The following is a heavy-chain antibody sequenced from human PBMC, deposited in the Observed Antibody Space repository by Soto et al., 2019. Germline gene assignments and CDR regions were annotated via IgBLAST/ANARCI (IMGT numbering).Heavy chain of an antibody. V-gene: IGHV3-43*01. CDR2: ISWDGGST. CDR3: AKDRVDSSGYYPHYDAFDI. Sequence: GGSLRLSCAASGFTFDDYTMHWVRQAPGKGLEWVSLISWDGGSTYYADSVKGRFTISRDNSKNSLYLQMNSLRTEDTALYYCAKDRVDSSGYYPHYDAFDIWGQGTMVTVSS. D-gene: IGHD3-22*01. J-gene: IGHJ3*02. CDR1: GFTFDDYT.